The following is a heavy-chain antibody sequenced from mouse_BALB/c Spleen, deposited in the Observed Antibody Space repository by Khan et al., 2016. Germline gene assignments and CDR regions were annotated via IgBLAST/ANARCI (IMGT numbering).Heavy chain of an antibody. D-gene: IGHD1-1*01. CDR2: IRSNSNNYAT. Sequence: EVKLEVSGGGLVQPGGSMKLSCAVTGFTFSNYWMNWVRQPPEKGLEWVAEIRSNSNNYATHYAESVKGRFTIPRDDSKNSVYLQMNNLRAEDTGISYCTGPFTTNDYYAMDDWGQGTSVTGSS. CDR3: TGPFTTNDYYAMDD. J-gene: IGHJ4*01. CDR1: GFTFSNYW. V-gene: IGHV6-6*02.